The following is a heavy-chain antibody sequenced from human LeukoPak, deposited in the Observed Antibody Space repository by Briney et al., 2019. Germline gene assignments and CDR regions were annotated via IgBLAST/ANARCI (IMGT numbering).Heavy chain of an antibody. CDR3: ARVRGSNSWFASDI. D-gene: IGHD6-13*01. Sequence: SETLSLTCTVSGGSISSGGYYWSWIRQHPGKGLEWIGYIYYSGSTYYNPSLKSRVTISVDTSKNQFSLKLSSVTAADTAVYYCARVRGSNSWFASDIWGQGTVVTVSS. J-gene: IGHJ3*02. V-gene: IGHV4-31*03. CDR2: IYYSGST. CDR1: GGSISSGGYY.